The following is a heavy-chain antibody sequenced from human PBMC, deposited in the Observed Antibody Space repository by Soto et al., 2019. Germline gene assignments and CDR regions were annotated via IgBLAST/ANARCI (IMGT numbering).Heavy chain of an antibody. D-gene: IGHD3-10*01. CDR1: GYTFTSYG. CDR3: ARVRSHGSGTYYFDY. CDR2: ISAYNGNT. Sequence: ASVKVSCKASGYTFTSYGISWVRQAPGQGLEWMGWISAYNGNTNYAQKLQGRVTMTTDTSTSTAYMELRSLRSDDTAVYYCARVRSHGSGTYYFDYWGQGTRVTVSS. J-gene: IGHJ4*02. V-gene: IGHV1-18*04.